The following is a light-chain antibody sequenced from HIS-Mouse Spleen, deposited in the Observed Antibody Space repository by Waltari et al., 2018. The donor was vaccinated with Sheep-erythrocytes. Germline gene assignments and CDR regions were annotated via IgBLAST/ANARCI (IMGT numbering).Light chain of an antibody. V-gene: IGLV3-1*01. Sequence: SYELTQPPSVSVSPGQTASITCSGDKLGDKYACWYQQKPGQSPVLVIYQDSKRPSGIPGRVSGSNSGNTATLTISGTQAMDEADYYCQAWDSSTAHVVFGGGTKLTVL. J-gene: IGLJ2*01. CDR2: QDS. CDR1: KLGDKY. CDR3: QAWDSSTAHVV.